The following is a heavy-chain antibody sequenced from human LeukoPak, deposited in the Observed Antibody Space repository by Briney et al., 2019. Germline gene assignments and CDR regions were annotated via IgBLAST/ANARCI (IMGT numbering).Heavy chain of an antibody. V-gene: IGHV3-30*18. CDR2: TSYVGSNK. Sequence: GGPLKLSCAASGFTFSSYGMHWVRQAPGKGLEWVAVTSYVGSNKYYADSLKGRFTISRDNSKNTLYLQMNSLRAEDTAVYYCAKHHCSSISCHGRSSGDFDYWGQGTLVTVSS. J-gene: IGHJ4*02. CDR3: AKHHCSSISCHGRSSGDFDY. D-gene: IGHD2-2*01. CDR1: GFTFSSYG.